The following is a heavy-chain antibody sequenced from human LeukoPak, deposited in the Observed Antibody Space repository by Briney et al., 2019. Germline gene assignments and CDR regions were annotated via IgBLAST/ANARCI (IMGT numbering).Heavy chain of an antibody. J-gene: IGHJ4*02. CDR3: AKPHIDSYYYDSSGYFDY. CDR2: ISGSGGST. D-gene: IGHD3-22*01. V-gene: IGHV3-23*01. Sequence: GGSLRLSCAASGFTFSSYAMSWVRQAPGKGLEWVSAISGSGGSTYYADSVKGRFTISRDNSKNTLYLQMNSLRAEDTAVYHCAKPHIDSYYYDSSGYFDYWGQGTLVTVSS. CDR1: GFTFSSYA.